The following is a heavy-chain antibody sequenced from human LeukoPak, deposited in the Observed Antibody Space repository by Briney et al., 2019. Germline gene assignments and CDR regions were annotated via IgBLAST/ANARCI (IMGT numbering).Heavy chain of an antibody. J-gene: IGHJ3*02. Sequence: GGSLRLSCAASGFTVSSNYMSWVRQAPGKGLEWVSVIYSGGSTYYADSVKGRFTISRDNSKNTLYLQMNSLRAEDTAVYYCAGEGGDYYEINAFDIWGQGTMVTVSS. D-gene: IGHD3-22*01. CDR1: GFTVSSNY. V-gene: IGHV3-66*01. CDR2: IYSGGST. CDR3: AGEGGDYYEINAFDI.